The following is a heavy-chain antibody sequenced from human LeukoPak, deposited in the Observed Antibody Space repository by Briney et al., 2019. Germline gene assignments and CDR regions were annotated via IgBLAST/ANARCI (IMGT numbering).Heavy chain of an antibody. D-gene: IGHD5-24*01. CDR1: GFTFSDYY. V-gene: IGHV3-11*05. Sequence: GGSLILSCAASGFTFSDYYMSWIRQAPGKGLEWVSYISSSSSYTNYADSVKGRFTISRDNAKNSLYLQMNSLRAEDTAVYYCARVVEMATIHFLTLRHYNWFDPWGQGTLVTVSS. CDR2: ISSSSSYT. J-gene: IGHJ5*02. CDR3: ARVVEMATIHFLTLRHYNWFDP.